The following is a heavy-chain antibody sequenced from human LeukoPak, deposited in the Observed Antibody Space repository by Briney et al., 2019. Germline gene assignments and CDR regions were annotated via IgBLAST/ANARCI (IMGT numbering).Heavy chain of an antibody. CDR3: ARAPIRDTAIFYFDY. D-gene: IGHD5-18*01. Sequence: PGGSLRLSCAASGFTSSSYEMNWVRQAPGKGLEWVSYISSSGSTIYYADSVKGRFTISRDNTKNSLYLQMNSLRAEDTAVYYCARAPIRDTAIFYFDYWGQGTLVTVSS. J-gene: IGHJ4*02. CDR1: GFTSSSYE. CDR2: ISSSGSTI. V-gene: IGHV3-48*03.